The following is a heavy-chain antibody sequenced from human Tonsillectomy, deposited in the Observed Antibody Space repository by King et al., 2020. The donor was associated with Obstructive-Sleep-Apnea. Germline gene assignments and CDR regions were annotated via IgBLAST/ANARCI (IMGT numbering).Heavy chain of an antibody. CDR3: ARHQVYYYSSGRYNDYYFYGMDV. D-gene: IGHD3-10*01. CDR2: TYYRSKWYN. J-gene: IGHJ6*02. Sequence: VQLQQSGPGLVKPSQTLSFTCAISGDSVSSNSATWNWIRQSPSRGLEWLGRTYYRSKWYNDYAVSVKSRITINADTSKNQFSPQLNIVTPEDTAVYYCARHQVYYYSSGRYNDYYFYGMDVWGQGTTVTVSS. CDR1: GDSVSSNSAT. V-gene: IGHV6-1*01.